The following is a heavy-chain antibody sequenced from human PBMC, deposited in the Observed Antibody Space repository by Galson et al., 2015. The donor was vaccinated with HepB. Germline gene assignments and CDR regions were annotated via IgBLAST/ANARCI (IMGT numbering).Heavy chain of an antibody. CDR3: TTGTPNMVRGESFSM. Sequence: LRLSCAASGFTFSNAWMNWVRQAPGKGLEWVGRIKSKTDGGTTDYAAPVKGRFTISRDDSKNTLYLQMNSLKTEDTAVYYCTTGTPNMVRGESFSMWGQGTLVTVSS. J-gene: IGHJ4*02. CDR2: IKSKTDGGTT. V-gene: IGHV3-15*07. CDR1: GFTFSNAW. D-gene: IGHD3-10*01.